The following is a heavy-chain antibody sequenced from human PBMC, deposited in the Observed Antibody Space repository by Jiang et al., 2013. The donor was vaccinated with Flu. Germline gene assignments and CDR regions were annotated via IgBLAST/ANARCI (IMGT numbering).Heavy chain of an antibody. J-gene: IGHJ6*02. V-gene: IGHV1-69*06. CDR2: IIPIFGTA. CDR3: ARDGPRYYSNNYYCGMDV. CDR1: GGTFSSYA. Sequence: SGAEVKKPGSSVKVSCKASGGTFSSYAISWVRQAPGQGLEWMGGIIPIFGTANYAQKFQGRVTITADKSTSTAYMELSSLRSEDTAVYYCARDGPRYYSNNYYCGMDVWGQGTTVTVSS. D-gene: IGHD4-11*01.